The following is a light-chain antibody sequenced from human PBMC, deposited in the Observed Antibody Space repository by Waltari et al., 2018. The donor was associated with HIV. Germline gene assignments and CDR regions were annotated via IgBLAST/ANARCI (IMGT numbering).Light chain of an antibody. CDR3: HVWESSSDEYV. CDR2: DDT. Sequence: SYVLTQPASVSVAPGQPANVTCGGDNVARKSVHWYQQRAGKAPILVLYDDTDRPSGIPERFSGSNFGNTATLTISRVEAGDEGDYYCHVWESSSDEYVFGTGTKVTV. V-gene: IGLV3-21*02. CDR1: NVARKS. J-gene: IGLJ1*01.